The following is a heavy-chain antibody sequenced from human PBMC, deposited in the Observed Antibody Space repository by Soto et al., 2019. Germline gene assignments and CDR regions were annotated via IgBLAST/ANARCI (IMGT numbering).Heavy chain of an antibody. J-gene: IGHJ4*02. V-gene: IGHV4-4*02. Sequence: QVQLQESGPGLVMPSGTLSLTCAVSGASISSSDWWNWVRQPPGKGLEWIGEISHTGSTIYNPSLKSRVTISVYVSKNHFSLKLTSVTAADTAVYYCARDFKAPNDAWAFDYWGQGTLVTVSS. D-gene: IGHD3-16*01. CDR2: ISHTGST. CDR3: ARDFKAPNDAWAFDY. CDR1: GASISSSDW.